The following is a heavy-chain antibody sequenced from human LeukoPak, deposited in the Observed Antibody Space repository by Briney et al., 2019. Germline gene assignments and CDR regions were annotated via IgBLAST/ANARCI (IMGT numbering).Heavy chain of an antibody. CDR3: ARNPPDWNQDYYFDY. Sequence: SQTLSLTCTVSGGSISSGDYYWSWIRQPPGKGLEWIGSIYYSGSTYYNPSLKSRVTISVDTSKNQFSLKLSSVTAADTAVYYCARNPPDWNQDYYFDYWGQGTLVTVSS. D-gene: IGHD1-1*01. CDR1: GGSISSGDYY. J-gene: IGHJ4*02. V-gene: IGHV4-30-2*03. CDR2: IYYSGST.